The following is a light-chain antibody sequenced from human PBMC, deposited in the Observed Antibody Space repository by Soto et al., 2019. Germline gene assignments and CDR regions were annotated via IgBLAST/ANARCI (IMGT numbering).Light chain of an antibody. V-gene: IGKV3-15*01. Sequence: EIVLTQSPATLSLSPGERATLSCRASQSVTTNLAWYQQKPGQAPRLLIYGASTRASGIPARFSGRGSGTEFTLTITSLQSEDFAVYYCQQYDNWLWTFGQGTKVDIK. CDR1: QSVTTN. CDR2: GAS. J-gene: IGKJ1*01. CDR3: QQYDNWLWT.